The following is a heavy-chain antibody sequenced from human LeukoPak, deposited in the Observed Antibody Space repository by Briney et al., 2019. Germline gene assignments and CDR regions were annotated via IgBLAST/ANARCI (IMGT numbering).Heavy chain of an antibody. CDR2: ISPRGT. V-gene: IGHV4-34*01. J-gene: IGHJ6*03. D-gene: IGHD3-22*01. CDR1: GGSFTGYY. Sequence: KASETLSLTCVMYGGSFTGYYWSWIRQSPGKGLEWIGEISPRGTKYNPSLKSRVTISLDTTKNQFSLKLSSVTAADTAVYYCARGRYDSSGYYYFGRSGDYYYYYMDVWGKGTTVTVSS. CDR3: ARGRYDSSGYYYFGRSGDYYYYYMDV.